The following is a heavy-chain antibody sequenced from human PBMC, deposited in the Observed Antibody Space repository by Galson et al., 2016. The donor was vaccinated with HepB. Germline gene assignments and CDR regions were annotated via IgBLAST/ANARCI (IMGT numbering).Heavy chain of an antibody. Sequence: SLRLSCAASGFTFSHYGMYWVRQAPGKGLEWVAVISYDGSNKDYTESVKGRFTISRDNSKNTLFLQMNSLRAEDTALYYCAKLPSRYYGSGAGYGMDIWGQGTTVTVSS. CDR1: GFTFSHYG. CDR3: AKLPSRYYGSGAGYGMDI. CDR2: ISYDGSNK. D-gene: IGHD3-10*01. J-gene: IGHJ6*02. V-gene: IGHV3-30*18.